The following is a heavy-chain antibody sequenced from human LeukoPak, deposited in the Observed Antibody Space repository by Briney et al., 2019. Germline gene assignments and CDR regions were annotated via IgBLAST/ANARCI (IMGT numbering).Heavy chain of an antibody. CDR2: IIPIFGIA. CDR1: GGTFSSYA. J-gene: IGHJ4*02. CDR3: ASIPVAAAASDY. Sequence: ASVKVSCKASGGTFSSYAISWVRQAPGQGLEWMGRIIPIFGIANYAQKSQGRVTITADKSTSTAYMELSSLRSEDTAVYYCASIPVAAAASDYWGQGTLVTVSS. D-gene: IGHD6-13*01. V-gene: IGHV1-69*04.